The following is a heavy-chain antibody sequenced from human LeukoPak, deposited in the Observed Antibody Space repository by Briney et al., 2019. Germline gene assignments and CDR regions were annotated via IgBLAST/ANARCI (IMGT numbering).Heavy chain of an antibody. J-gene: IGHJ4*02. V-gene: IGHV1-69*04. CDR2: IIPILGIA. Sequence: SVKVSCKASGGTFSSYAISWVRQAPGQGLEWMGRIIPILGIANYAQKFQGRVTITADKSTGTAYMELSSLRSEDTAVYYCASKGDSSGYKYWGQGTLVTVSS. CDR1: GGTFSSYA. CDR3: ASKGDSSGYKY. D-gene: IGHD3-22*01.